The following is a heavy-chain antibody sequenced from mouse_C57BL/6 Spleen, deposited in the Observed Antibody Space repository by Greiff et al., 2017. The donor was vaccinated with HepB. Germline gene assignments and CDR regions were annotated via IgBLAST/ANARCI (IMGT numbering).Heavy chain of an antibody. Sequence: VQLQQPGAELVKPGASVKMSCKASGYTFTSYWITWVKQRPGQGLEWIGDIYPGSGSTNYNEKFKSKATLTVDTSSSTAYMQLSSLTSEDSAVYYCARSSSYSSYYFDYWGQGTTLTVSS. CDR1: GYTFTSYW. CDR3: ARSSSYSSYYFDY. CDR2: IYPGSGST. V-gene: IGHV1-55*01. J-gene: IGHJ2*01. D-gene: IGHD1-1*01.